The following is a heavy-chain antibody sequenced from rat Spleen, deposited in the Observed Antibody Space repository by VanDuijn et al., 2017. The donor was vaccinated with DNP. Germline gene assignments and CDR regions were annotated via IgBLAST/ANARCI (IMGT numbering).Heavy chain of an antibody. D-gene: IGHD1-11*01. CDR2: VIYDGSIT. V-gene: IGHV5-7*01. J-gene: IGHJ3*01. Sequence: EVQLVESGGGLVQPGRSLKLSCAASGFTFSDYAMAWVRQSPKKGLEWVAPVIYDGSITYYRDPVKGRFTISRDNAKSTLYLQMDSLRSEDTATYYCATRGFAYWGQGTLVTVSS. CDR1: GFTFSDYA. CDR3: ATRGFAY.